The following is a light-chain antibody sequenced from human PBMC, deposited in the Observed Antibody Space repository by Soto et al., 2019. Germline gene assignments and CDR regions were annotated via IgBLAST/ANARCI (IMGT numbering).Light chain of an antibody. CDR3: QQYNSYPWT. Sequence: DIQMTQSPSSLSASVGDRVTITCRASQGIRNLLVWYQQKPEKAPKSLIYGTSNLESGVPSRFSGSGSGTDYTLTISSLQPEDFATYYCQQYNSYPWTFGQGTKVDIK. J-gene: IGKJ1*01. CDR2: GTS. V-gene: IGKV1D-16*01. CDR1: QGIRNL.